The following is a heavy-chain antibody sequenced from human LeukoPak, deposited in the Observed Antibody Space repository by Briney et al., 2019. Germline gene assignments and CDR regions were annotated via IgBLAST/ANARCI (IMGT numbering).Heavy chain of an antibody. CDR2: IEQDGSAS. D-gene: IGHD6-6*01. V-gene: IGHV3-7*05. CDR1: GFTFSSYW. CDR3: ARGAYDSSSDH. Sequence: PGGSPRLSCAASGFTFSSYWMSWARQAPGKGLQWVASIEQDGSASYYVDSVKGRFTISRDNAKNSVYLQMNSLRAEDTAVYYCARGAYDSSSDHWGQGTLVTVSS. J-gene: IGHJ4*02.